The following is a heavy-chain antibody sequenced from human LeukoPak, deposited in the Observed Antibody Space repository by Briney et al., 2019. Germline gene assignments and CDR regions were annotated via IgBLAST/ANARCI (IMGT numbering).Heavy chain of an antibody. J-gene: IGHJ6*03. CDR3: ARGLDTAMVDYYYYYYMDV. Sequence: ASVKVSCKASGYTFSDYYMHWVRQAPGQGLEWMGWINPDSGGTKYAQKFQDRVTMTSDTSISTAYMELSRLRSDDTAVYYCARGLDTAMVDYYYYYYMDVWAKGPRSPSP. V-gene: IGHV1-2*02. CDR2: INPDSGGT. D-gene: IGHD5-18*01. CDR1: GYTFSDYY.